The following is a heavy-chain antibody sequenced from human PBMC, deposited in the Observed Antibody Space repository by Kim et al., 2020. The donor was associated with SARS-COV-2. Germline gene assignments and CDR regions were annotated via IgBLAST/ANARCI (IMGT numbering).Heavy chain of an antibody. CDR3: AKEGGRFMVRGGFDY. Sequence: DSVKGRFTISRDNSKNTLYLQMNSLRAEDTAVYYCAKEGGRFMVRGGFDYWGQGTLVTVSS. V-gene: IGHV3-30*02. D-gene: IGHD3-10*01. J-gene: IGHJ4*02.